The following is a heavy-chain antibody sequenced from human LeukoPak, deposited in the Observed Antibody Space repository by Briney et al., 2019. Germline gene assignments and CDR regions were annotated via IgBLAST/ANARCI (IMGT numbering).Heavy chain of an antibody. CDR3: ARDMDWRASIWYFDL. D-gene: IGHD2-2*03. CDR1: GYTFTGYF. V-gene: IGHV1-2*02. Sequence: ASVKVSCKASGYTFTGYFLHWVRQAPGQGLEWMGWINPNTGDTNSAKKFQGRVTMTRDTSISTAYMDLSRLRSDDTAVYYCARDMDWRASIWYFDLWGRGTLVAVSS. CDR2: INPNTGDT. J-gene: IGHJ2*01.